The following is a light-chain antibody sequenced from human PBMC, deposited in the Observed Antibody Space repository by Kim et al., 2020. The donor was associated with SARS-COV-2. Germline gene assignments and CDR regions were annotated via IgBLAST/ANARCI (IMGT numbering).Light chain of an antibody. CDR2: GNN. J-gene: IGLJ1*01. V-gene: IGLV1-40*01. CDR3: QSYDSSLSGSFV. CDR1: SSNIGAGYD. Sequence: VTISYTGSSSNIGAGYDVHWYQQLPGTAPKVLIYGNNNRPSGVPDRFSGSKSGTSASLAITGLQAEDEADYYCQSYDSSLSGSFVFGTGTKVTVL.